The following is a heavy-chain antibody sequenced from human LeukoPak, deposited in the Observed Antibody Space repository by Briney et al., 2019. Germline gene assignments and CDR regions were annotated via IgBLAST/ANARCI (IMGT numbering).Heavy chain of an antibody. D-gene: IGHD2-15*01. Sequence: ASVKVSCKASGYTFTSYDINWVRQATGQGLEWMGWMNPNSGNTGYAQKFQGRVTMTRNTSISTAYMELSSLRSEDTAVYYCARNTGYCSGGSCPNWFVPWGEETLVTASS. CDR2: MNPNSGNT. J-gene: IGHJ5*02. CDR1: GYTFTSYD. CDR3: ARNTGYCSGGSCPNWFVP. V-gene: IGHV1-8*01.